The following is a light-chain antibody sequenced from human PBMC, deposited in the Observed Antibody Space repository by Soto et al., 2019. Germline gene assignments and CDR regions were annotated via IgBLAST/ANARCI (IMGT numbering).Light chain of an antibody. CDR1: QGISSS. J-gene: IGKJ5*01. CDR2: AAS. V-gene: IGKV1-9*01. Sequence: DIQLTQSPSFLSASVGDRVTIACRASQGISSSLVWYQQKPGRAPNVLIYAASTLQSGVPSRFSGSGSGTEFTLTISGLQPEDFATYFCQPVKNYPRTFGQGTRLEIK. CDR3: QPVKNYPRT.